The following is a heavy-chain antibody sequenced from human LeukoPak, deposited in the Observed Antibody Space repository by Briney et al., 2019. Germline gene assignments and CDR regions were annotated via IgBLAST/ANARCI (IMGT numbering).Heavy chain of an antibody. D-gene: IGHD1-26*01. CDR1: GGSISSSSYY. CDR3: AKDGLVGAQGAFDI. CDR2: IYYSGST. J-gene: IGHJ3*02. V-gene: IGHV4-39*07. Sequence: PSETLSLTCTVSGGSISSSSYYWGWIRQPPGKGLEWIGSIYYSGSTYYNPSLKSRVTISVDTSKNQFSLKLSSVTAADTAVYYCAKDGLVGAQGAFDIWGQGTMVTVSS.